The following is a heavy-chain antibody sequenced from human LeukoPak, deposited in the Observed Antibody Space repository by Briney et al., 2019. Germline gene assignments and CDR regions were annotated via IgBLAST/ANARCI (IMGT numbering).Heavy chain of an antibody. V-gene: IGHV1-24*01. D-gene: IGHD6-13*01. CDR1: VYTLTELS. J-gene: IGHJ4*02. Sequence: ASVKVSCKVSVYTLTELSMHWVRQAPGKGLEWMGGFDPEDGETIYAQKFQGRVTMTEDTSTYTAYMELSSLRSEDTAVYYCATRYGVAAADFDYWGQGTLVTVSS. CDR2: FDPEDGET. CDR3: ATRYGVAAADFDY.